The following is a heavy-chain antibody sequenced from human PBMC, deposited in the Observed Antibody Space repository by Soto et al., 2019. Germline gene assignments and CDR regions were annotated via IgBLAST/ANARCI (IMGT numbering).Heavy chain of an antibody. D-gene: IGHD1-26*01. CDR3: VRDPSGHGMDV. CDR2: IGKAGDT. Sequence: EVQLVESGGRLVQPGESLRLSCVASGFTFSKYDMHWIRQATGKGLEWVADIGKAGDTYYLDSVKGRFTISRENAKNSLYLQMNSLRVEDTAVYYCVRDPSGHGMDVWGHGTTVTVSS. V-gene: IGHV3-13*01. J-gene: IGHJ6*02. CDR1: GFTFSKYD.